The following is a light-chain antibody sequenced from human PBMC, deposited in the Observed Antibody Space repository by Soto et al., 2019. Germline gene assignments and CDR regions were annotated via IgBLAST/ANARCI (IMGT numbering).Light chain of an antibody. J-gene: IGKJ2*01. CDR3: QQYNSYPYT. Sequence: DIQMTQSTSTLSASVGDRVTITCRASKSISSWLAWYQQKPGKAPKLLIYKASSLESGVPSRFSGSGSGTEFTLTISSLQPDDFATYYCQQYNSYPYTFGQGTKLEIK. CDR2: KAS. CDR1: KSISSW. V-gene: IGKV1-5*03.